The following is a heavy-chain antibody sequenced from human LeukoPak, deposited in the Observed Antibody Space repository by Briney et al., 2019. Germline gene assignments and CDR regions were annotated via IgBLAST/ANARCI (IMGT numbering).Heavy chain of an antibody. CDR1: GXTXXSYX. V-gene: IGHV3-23*01. J-gene: IGHJ3*02. CDR2: XSDSGSGT. D-gene: IGHD3-22*01. CDR3: AKRTDTSGNRGGALDI. Sequence: GXTXXSYXXSWVRQAPGKGLEXXSSXSDSGSGTYYADSVKGRFTISRDNSKNTLYLQMNSLRAEDTAVYYCAKRTDTSGNRGGALDIWGQGTMVAVSS.